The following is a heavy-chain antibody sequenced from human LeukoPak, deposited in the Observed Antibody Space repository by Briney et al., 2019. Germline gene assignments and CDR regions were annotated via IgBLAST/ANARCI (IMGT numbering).Heavy chain of an antibody. D-gene: IGHD5-24*01. CDR3: ARPTSRPSNYYHMDV. CDR1: GYTLTNND. V-gene: IGHV1-8*01. CDR2: INPENGNT. Sequence: ASVKVSCKASGYTLTNNDINWVRQATGQGLEWMGWINPENGNTGYAQKFQGRVIMTRSTAINTVYMELSSLTSEHTAIYFCARPTSRPSNYYHMDVWGKGTTVTVSS. J-gene: IGHJ6*03.